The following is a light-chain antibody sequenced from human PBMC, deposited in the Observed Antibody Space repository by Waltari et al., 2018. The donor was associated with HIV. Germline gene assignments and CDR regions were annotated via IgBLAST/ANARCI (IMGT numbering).Light chain of an antibody. CDR3: ASFTTSATYV. CDR2: EVT. J-gene: IGLJ1*01. Sequence: QSALTQPPSVSGSPGQSVTISCTGTSSDVGYTNRVSWYQQSPVTAPKLIIYEVTNRPSGVPDRFSGSKSGNTASLTISGLQAEDEADYYCASFTTSATYVFGLGTKVTVL. CDR1: SSDVGYTNR. V-gene: IGLV2-18*02.